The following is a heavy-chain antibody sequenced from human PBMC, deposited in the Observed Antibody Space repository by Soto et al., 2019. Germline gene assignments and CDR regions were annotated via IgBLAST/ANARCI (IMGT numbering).Heavy chain of an antibody. Sequence: ASETLSLTCAVYGGSFSGYYWSWIRQPPGKGLEWIGEINHSGSTNYNPSLKSRVTISVDTSKNQFSLKLSSVTAADTAVYYCASMYSSSWYRGFDYWGQGTLVTVSS. CDR3: ASMYSSSWYRGFDY. V-gene: IGHV4-34*01. J-gene: IGHJ4*02. CDR2: INHSGST. D-gene: IGHD6-13*01. CDR1: GGSFSGYY.